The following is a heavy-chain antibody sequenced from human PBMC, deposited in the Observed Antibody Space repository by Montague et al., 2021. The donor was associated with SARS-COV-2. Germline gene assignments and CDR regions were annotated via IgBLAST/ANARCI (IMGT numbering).Heavy chain of an antibody. J-gene: IGHJ6*02. CDR3: ASGPHYDILTSYYKDGMDV. CDR1: GGSMSNGSYD. D-gene: IGHD3-9*01. CDR2: IYTSGST. V-gene: IGHV4-61*02. Sequence: TLSLTCTVSGGSMSNGSYDWIWIRQPAGKGLDWIGRIYTSGSTNDNPSRKSRVTIAVDTSKNQFSLKLSSVTAADTAVYDCASGPHYDILTSYYKDGMDVWGQGTPVTVSS.